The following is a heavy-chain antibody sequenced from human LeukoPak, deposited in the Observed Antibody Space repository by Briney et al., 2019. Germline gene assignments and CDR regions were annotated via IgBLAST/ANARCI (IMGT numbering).Heavy chain of an antibody. CDR1: GFTFSSYA. V-gene: IGHV3-23*01. CDR2: ISGSGGST. Sequence: GGSLRLSCAASGFTFSSYAMSWVRQAPGKGLEWVSAISGSGGSTYYADSVKGRFTISRDNSKNTLYLQMNSLRAEDTAVCYCAKDLLPNYYDSSGYDVVYYFDYWGQGTLVTVSS. J-gene: IGHJ4*02. CDR3: AKDLLPNYYDSSGYDVVYYFDY. D-gene: IGHD3-22*01.